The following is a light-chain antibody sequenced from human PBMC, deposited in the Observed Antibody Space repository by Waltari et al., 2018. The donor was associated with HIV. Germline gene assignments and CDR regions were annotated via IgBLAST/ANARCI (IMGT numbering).Light chain of an antibody. J-gene: IGLJ3*02. CDR1: SGHSNYA. V-gene: IGLV4-69*02. Sequence: QLILTQSPSASASLGAAVKPTCILSSGHSNYAIAWHHHQPEQGPRFLMKLNSAGSHSQGPGTPVRSSGSSSGAERYLTSASLQSEDEADYYCQTWDTGPWVFGGGTKLTVL. CDR3: QTWDTGPWV. CDR2: LNSAGSH.